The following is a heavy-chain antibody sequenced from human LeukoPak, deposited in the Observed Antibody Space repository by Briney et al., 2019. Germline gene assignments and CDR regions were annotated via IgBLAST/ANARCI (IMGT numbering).Heavy chain of an antibody. Sequence: GGCLRLACAASGFTLSTYSMGWVRQAPRQGLEWVSSSRGDGGSTNYAESVKGRFTTSKDNPKNTQYLQMTSLRAEDTAVYYCAKRPDCSTTNCFRFEYWGQGTLATVSS. CDR3: AKRPDCSTTNCFRFEY. D-gene: IGHD2-2*01. CDR1: GFTLSTYS. J-gene: IGHJ4*02. V-gene: IGHV3-23*01. CDR2: SRGDGGST.